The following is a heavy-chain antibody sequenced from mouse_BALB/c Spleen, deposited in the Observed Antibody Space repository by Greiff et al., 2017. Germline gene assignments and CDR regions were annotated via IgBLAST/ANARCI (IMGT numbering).Heavy chain of an antibody. CDR1: GYSITSDYA. CDR2: ISYSGST. Sequence: EVKLQESGPGLVKPSQSLSLTCTVTGYSITSDYAWNWIRQFPGNKLEWMGYISYSGSTSYNPSLKSRISITRDTSKNQFFLQLNSVTTEDTATYYCARSRPAWFAYWGQGTLVTVSA. J-gene: IGHJ3*01. V-gene: IGHV3-2*02. CDR3: ARSRPAWFAY.